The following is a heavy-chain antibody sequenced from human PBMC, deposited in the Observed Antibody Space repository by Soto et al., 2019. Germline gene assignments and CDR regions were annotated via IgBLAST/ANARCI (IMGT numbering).Heavy chain of an antibody. V-gene: IGHV4-34*01. J-gene: IGHJ6*02. CDR1: GGSFSGYY. CDR3: AREDSSSWYFPSGMDV. CDR2: INHSGST. D-gene: IGHD6-13*01. Sequence: PSETLSLTCAVYGGSFSGYYWSWIRQPPGKGLEWIGEINHSGSTNYNPSLKSRVTISVDTSKNQFSLKLSSVTAADTAVYYCAREDSSSWYFPSGMDVWGQGTTVTGS.